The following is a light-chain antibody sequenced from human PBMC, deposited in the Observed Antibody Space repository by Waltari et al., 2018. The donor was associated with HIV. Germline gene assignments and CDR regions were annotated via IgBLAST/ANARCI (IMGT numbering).Light chain of an antibody. CDR1: QNITNH. Sequence: TQSPGTLTLSPGEGATLSCRASQNITNHLAWYQQKSGKAPKLLIYKASSLERGVPSRFSGSGTGTEFSLTINSLQPADLAVYFCQQFQTFRTFGQGSKVE. V-gene: IGKV1-5*03. CDR3: QQFQTFRT. CDR2: KAS. J-gene: IGKJ1*01.